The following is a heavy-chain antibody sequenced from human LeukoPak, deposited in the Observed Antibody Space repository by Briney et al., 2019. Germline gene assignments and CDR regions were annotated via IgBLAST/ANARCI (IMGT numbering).Heavy chain of an antibody. J-gene: IGHJ4*02. D-gene: IGHD4-23*01. Sequence: GGSLRLSCAASGFTFSSYAMSWVRQAPGKGLDWVSAISGSGGNTYYADSVKGRFTISRDNSKNTLYLQMNSLRAEDTAVYYCAKDQYGGNPQYYSDYWGQGTLVTVSS. CDR3: AKDQYGGNPQYYSDY. CDR2: ISGSGGNT. V-gene: IGHV3-23*01. CDR1: GFTFSSYA.